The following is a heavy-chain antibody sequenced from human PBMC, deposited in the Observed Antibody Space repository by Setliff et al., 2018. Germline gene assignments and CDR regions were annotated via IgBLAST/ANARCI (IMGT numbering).Heavy chain of an antibody. CDR2: IKQDGSDK. D-gene: IGHD6-6*01. CDR1: GFTFSNHG. J-gene: IGHJ4*02. CDR3: ARWTARAVDY. V-gene: IGHV3-7*03. Sequence: GGSLRLSCAASGFTFSNHGMTWVRQAPGKGLEWVANIKQDGSDKYYVDSVKGRFTVSRDNATNSLYLQMSSLRAEDTAVYYCARWTARAVDYWGQGTLVTVSS.